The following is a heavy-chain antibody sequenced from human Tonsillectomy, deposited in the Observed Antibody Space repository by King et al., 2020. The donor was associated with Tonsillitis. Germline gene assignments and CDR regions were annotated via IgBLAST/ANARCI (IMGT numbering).Heavy chain of an antibody. CDR3: AKEGYSSGWYSP. CDR2: ISGSGGNT. D-gene: IGHD6-19*01. CDR1: GFTFNNYA. V-gene: IGHV3-23*04. J-gene: IGHJ5*02. Sequence: VQLVESGGGLVQPGGSLRLSCAASGFTFNNYAMSWVRQAPGKGPEWVSAISGSGGNTYYADSVKGRFTISRDNSKNTLYLQMNSLRAEDTAVYYCAKEGYSSGWYSPWGQGTLVTVSS.